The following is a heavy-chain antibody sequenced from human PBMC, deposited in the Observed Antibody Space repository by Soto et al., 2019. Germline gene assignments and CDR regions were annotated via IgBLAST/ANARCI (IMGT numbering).Heavy chain of an antibody. D-gene: IGHD5-12*01. CDR3: ATANADYRGYSGYDYFDY. CDR2: FDPEDGET. CDR1: GYTLTELS. J-gene: IGHJ4*02. Sequence: ASVKVSCKVSGYTLTELSMHWVRQAPGKGLEWMGGFDPEDGETIYAQKFQGRVTMTEDTSTDTAYMELSSLRSEDTAVYYCATANADYRGYSGYDYFDYWGQGTLVTVSS. V-gene: IGHV1-24*01.